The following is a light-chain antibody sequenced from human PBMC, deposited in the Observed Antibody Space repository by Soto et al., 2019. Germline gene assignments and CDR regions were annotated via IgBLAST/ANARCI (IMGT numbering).Light chain of an antibody. V-gene: IGKV1-9*01. CDR3: QQLRMYPST. Sequence: IQLTQSPSSLSASVGDRVTITCRASQDIAIYLAWYQQKPGEAPKLLRYAASTMYGGVPSRFSGSGSGTDFALTITSLQAEDFATYYCQQLRMYPSTFGGGTKVEIK. J-gene: IGKJ4*01. CDR2: AAS. CDR1: QDIAIY.